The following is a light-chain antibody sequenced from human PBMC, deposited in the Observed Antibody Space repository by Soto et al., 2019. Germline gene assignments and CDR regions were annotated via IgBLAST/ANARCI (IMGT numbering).Light chain of an antibody. V-gene: IGKV3-20*01. CDR2: GAS. CDR3: QRYGNSPPFT. Sequence: EIVLTQSPGTLSLSPGERATLSCRASQRVSSSYLAWYQQKPGQAPWLLIYGASSRATGIPDRFSGSGSGTDFTLTISRLEPEDFAVYFCQRYGNSPPFTFGQGTKVEI. J-gene: IGKJ2*01. CDR1: QRVSSSY.